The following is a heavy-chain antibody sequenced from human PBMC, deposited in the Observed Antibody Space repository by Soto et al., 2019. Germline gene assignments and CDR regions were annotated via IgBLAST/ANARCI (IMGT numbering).Heavy chain of an antibody. CDR2: INHSGST. CDR1: GGSFSGYY. D-gene: IGHD3-3*01. Sequence: SETLSLTCAVYGGSFSGYYWSWIRQPPGKGLEWIGEINHSGSTNYNPSLKSRVTISVDTSKNQFSLKLSSVTAADTAVYYCARGQVKEIGITIFGVANYYYYMDVWGKGTTVTVSS. CDR3: ARGQVKEIGITIFGVANYYYYMDV. J-gene: IGHJ6*03. V-gene: IGHV4-34*01.